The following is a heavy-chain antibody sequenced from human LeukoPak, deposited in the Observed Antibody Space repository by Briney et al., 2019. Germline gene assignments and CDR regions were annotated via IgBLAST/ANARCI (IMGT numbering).Heavy chain of an antibody. CDR3: ARAPRGYCSGGSCRSFDY. CDR1: GFTFSSYS. J-gene: IGHJ4*02. V-gene: IGHV3-21*01. CDR2: ISSSSSYI. D-gene: IGHD2-15*01. Sequence: GGSLRLSCAASGFTFSSYSMNWVRQAPGKGLEWVSSISSSSSYIYYADSVKGRFTISRDNAKNSLYLQMNSLRAEDTAVYYCARAPRGYCSGGSCRSFDYWGQGTLVTVSS.